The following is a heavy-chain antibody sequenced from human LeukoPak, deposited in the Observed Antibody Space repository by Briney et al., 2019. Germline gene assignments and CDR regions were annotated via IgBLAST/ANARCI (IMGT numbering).Heavy chain of an antibody. J-gene: IGHJ4*02. Sequence: GASVKVSCKASGYTFTSYDINWVRQATGQGLEWMGWMNPNSGNTGYAQKFQGRVTMTRNTSISTAYMELSSLRSEDTAVYYCARVGQYDGYNSPYFDYWGQGTLVTVSS. CDR1: GYTFTSYD. CDR3: ARVGQYDGYNSPYFDY. V-gene: IGHV1-8*01. D-gene: IGHD5-24*01. CDR2: MNPNSGNT.